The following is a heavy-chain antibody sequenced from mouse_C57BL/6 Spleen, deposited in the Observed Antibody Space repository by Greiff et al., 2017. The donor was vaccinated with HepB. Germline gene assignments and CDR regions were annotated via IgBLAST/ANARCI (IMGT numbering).Heavy chain of an antibody. V-gene: IGHV5-6*01. Sequence: EVKLMESGGDLVKPGGSLKLSCAASGFTFSSYGMSWVRQTPDKRLEWVATISSGGSYTYYPDSVKGRFTISRDNAKNTLYLQMSSLKSEDTAMYYCARNYYGSSTPYFDYWGQGTTLTVSS. D-gene: IGHD1-1*01. CDR2: ISSGGSYT. CDR3: ARNYYGSSTPYFDY. CDR1: GFTFSSYG. J-gene: IGHJ2*01.